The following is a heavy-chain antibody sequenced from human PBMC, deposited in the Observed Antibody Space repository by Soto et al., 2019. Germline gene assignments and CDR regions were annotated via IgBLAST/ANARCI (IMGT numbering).Heavy chain of an antibody. V-gene: IGHV3-30*18. CDR3: AKDFSPGSADYSFDY. CDR1: GFTFSSYG. CDR2: ISYDGSNK. J-gene: IGHJ4*02. Sequence: SLRLSCAASGFTFSSYGMHWVRQAPGKGLEWVAVISYDGSNKYYADSVKGRFTISRDNSKNTLYVQMNSLRAEDTAVYYCAKDFSPGSADYSFDYWGQGALVTVSS.